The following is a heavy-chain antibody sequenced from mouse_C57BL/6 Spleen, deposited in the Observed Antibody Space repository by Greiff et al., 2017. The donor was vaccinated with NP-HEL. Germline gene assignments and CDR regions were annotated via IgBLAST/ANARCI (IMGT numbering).Heavy chain of an antibody. V-gene: IGHV1-69*01. J-gene: IGHJ1*03. D-gene: IGHD2-1*01. Sequence: QVQLQQSGAELVMPGASVKLSCKASGYTFTSYWMHWVKQRPGQGLEWIGEIDPSDSYTNYNQKFKGKSTLTVDKSSSTAYMQLSSLTSEDSAVYYCARLGNYSWYFDVWGTGTTVTVSS. CDR1: GYTFTSYW. CDR2: IDPSDSYT. CDR3: ARLGNYSWYFDV.